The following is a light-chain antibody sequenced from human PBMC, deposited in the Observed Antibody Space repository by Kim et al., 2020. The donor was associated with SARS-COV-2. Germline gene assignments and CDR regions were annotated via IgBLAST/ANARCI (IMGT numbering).Light chain of an antibody. J-gene: IGLJ1*01. CDR3: CSYAGSYTYV. CDR2: DVS. V-gene: IGLV2-11*01. Sequence: GQSVTSSCTGTSSDVGGYNYVSCYQQHPGEAPKLMIYDVSKRPSGVPDRFSGSKSGNTASLTISGLQAEDEADYYCCSYAGSYTYVFGTGTKVTVL. CDR1: SSDVGGYNY.